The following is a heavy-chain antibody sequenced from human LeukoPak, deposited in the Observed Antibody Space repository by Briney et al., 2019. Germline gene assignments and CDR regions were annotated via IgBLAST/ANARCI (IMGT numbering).Heavy chain of an antibody. CDR1: GFTFSNNA. CDR3: ARGRLRVIDAFDI. D-gene: IGHD2-21*01. V-gene: IGHV3-23*01. J-gene: IGHJ3*02. Sequence: GGSLRLSCAASGFTFSNNALSWVRQAPGEGLEWVSVISGSGGSTYYADSVKGRFTISRDNSKNTLYLQMDSLRAGDTAVYYCARGRLRVIDAFDIWGQGTMVTVSS. CDR2: ISGSGGST.